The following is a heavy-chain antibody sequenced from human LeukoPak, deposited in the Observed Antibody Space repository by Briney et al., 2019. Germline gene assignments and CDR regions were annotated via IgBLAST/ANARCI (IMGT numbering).Heavy chain of an antibody. J-gene: IGHJ6*03. V-gene: IGHV3-23*01. D-gene: IGHD3-16*01. Sequence: GGTLRVSCVASGFTFSSYGMSWVRQAPGKGLEWVSGISGSGGSTFYADSVNGRFTISRDNSKNTLYLQMDSLRAEDTAVYYCAKDGRSHYYFYYYMDVWGIGTTVTISS. CDR3: AKDGRSHYYFYYYMDV. CDR2: ISGSGGST. CDR1: GFTFSSYG.